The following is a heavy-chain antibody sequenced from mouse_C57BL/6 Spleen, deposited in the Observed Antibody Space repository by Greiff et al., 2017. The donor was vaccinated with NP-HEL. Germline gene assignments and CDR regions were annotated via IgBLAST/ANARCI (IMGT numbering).Heavy chain of an antibody. D-gene: IGHD2-3*01. Sequence: QVQLKESGAELARPGASVKLSCKASGYTFTSYGISWVKQRTGQGLEWIGEIYPRSGNTYYNEKFKGKATLTADKSSSTAYMELRSLTSEDSAVYFCAQMGWSLLYFDYWGQGTTLTVSS. CDR1: GYTFTSYG. CDR3: AQMGWSLLYFDY. V-gene: IGHV1-81*01. J-gene: IGHJ2*01. CDR2: IYPRSGNT.